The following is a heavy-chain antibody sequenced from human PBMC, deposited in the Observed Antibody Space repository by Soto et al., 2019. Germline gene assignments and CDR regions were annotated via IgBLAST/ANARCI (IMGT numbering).Heavy chain of an antibody. D-gene: IGHD3-10*01. CDR2: IKGDGSGA. CDR1: GFVFSKHW. V-gene: IGHV3-74*01. CDR3: VREDAGNRGSDALDM. J-gene: IGHJ3*02. Sequence: GGSLRLSCVASGFVFSKHWMHWVRQAPGKGLLWVSRIKGDGSGARHAESVKGRFTISRDNSKNTLFLQMNSLRAEDTALYYCVREDAGNRGSDALDMWGRGTMVTVSS.